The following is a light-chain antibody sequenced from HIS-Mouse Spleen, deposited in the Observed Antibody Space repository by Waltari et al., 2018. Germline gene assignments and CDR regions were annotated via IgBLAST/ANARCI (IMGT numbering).Light chain of an antibody. Sequence: DIQLTQSPSFLSASVGDRVTITCRASQGISSYLAWYQRKPGKAPTLLIYAASTLQSGVPSRFSGSGSGTEFTLTISSLQPEDFATYYCQQLNSYPPTFGQGTKVEIK. CDR2: AAS. CDR1: QGISSY. CDR3: QQLNSYPPT. J-gene: IGKJ1*01. V-gene: IGKV1-9*01.